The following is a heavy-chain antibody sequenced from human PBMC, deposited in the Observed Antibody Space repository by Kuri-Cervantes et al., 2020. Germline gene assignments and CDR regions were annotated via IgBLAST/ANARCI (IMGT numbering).Heavy chain of an antibody. CDR3: ASSSWYGWVVGASSEQYGVDV. V-gene: IGHV1-18*01. CDR1: GYTFTSYG. J-gene: IGHJ6*04. CDR2: ISAYNGNT. Sequence: ASVKVSCRASGYTFTSYGISWVRQAPGQGLEWMGWISAYNGNTNYAQKLQGRVTITRDTSASTAYMELSSLRSEDTAVYYCASSSWYGWVVGASSEQYGVDVWGKGTTVTVSS. D-gene: IGHD6-13*01.